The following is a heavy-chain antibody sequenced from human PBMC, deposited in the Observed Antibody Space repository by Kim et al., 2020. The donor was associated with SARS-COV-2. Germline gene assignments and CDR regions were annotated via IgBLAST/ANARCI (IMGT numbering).Heavy chain of an antibody. D-gene: IGHD2-8*01. Sequence: SETLSLTCVVYGGSFSGYYWSWIPQPPGMGLEWIGEINNSGSSNYNPSLKSRVTISVDTSNNQFSLRLNSVTAADTAVYYWARGDQWLEPQLDVWGQGTT. CDR1: GGSFSGYY. CDR2: INNSGSS. CDR3: ARGDQWLEPQLDV. J-gene: IGHJ6*02. V-gene: IGHV4-34*01.